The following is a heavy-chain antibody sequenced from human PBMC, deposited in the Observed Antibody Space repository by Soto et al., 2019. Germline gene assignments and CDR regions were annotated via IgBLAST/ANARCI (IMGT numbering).Heavy chain of an antibody. V-gene: IGHV1-3*01. Sequence: GASVKVSCKASGYTFTSYAMHWVRQAPGQRLEWMGWINAGNGNTKYSQKFQGRVTITRDTSASTAYMELSSLRSEDTAVYYCARVSPTTVTAYNWFDPWGQGTLVTVSS. CDR2: INAGNGNT. J-gene: IGHJ5*02. D-gene: IGHD4-4*01. CDR1: GYTFTSYA. CDR3: ARVSPTTVTAYNWFDP.